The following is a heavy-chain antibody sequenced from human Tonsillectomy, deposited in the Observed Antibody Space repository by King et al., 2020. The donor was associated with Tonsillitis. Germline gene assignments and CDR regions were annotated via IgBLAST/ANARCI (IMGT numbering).Heavy chain of an antibody. CDR1: GGSFSGYS. Sequence: VQLQQWGAGLLKPSETLSLTCAVYGGSFSGYSWSWIRQPTGKGLEWIGEINHSGSTNYNPSLKSRVTMSVDTSKNQFSLKLSSVTAADTAVYYCATSTTYHSPDCSSSICPNWFDPWGQGTLVTVSS. CDR3: ATSTTYHSPDCSSSICPNWFDP. CDR2: INHSGST. V-gene: IGHV4-34*01. D-gene: IGHD2-2*01. J-gene: IGHJ5*02.